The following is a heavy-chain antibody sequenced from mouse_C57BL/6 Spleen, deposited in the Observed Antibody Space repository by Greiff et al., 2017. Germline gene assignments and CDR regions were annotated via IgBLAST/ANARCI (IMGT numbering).Heavy chain of an antibody. V-gene: IGHV2-5*01. CDR1: GFSLTSYG. Sequence: VKLMESGPGLVQPSQSLSITCTVSGFSLTSYGVHWVRQSPGKGLEWLGVIWRGGSTDYNAAFMSRLSITKDNSKSQVFFKMNSLQADDTAIYYCAKSITTGYYYAMDYWGQGTSVTVSS. CDR3: AKSITTGYYYAMDY. CDR2: IWRGGST. D-gene: IGHD2-4*01. J-gene: IGHJ4*01.